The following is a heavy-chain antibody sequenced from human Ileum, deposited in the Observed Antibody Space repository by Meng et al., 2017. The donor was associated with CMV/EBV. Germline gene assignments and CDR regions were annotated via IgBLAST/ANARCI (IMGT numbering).Heavy chain of an antibody. CDR1: GFTFSGHW. CDR2: INHDGSNT. D-gene: IGHD2-21*02. V-gene: IGHV3-74*01. J-gene: IGHJ4*02. Sequence: SLKISCAASGFTFSGHWMHCVRQVPGKGLMWVSRINHDGSNTVYADSVKGRFTIYRDNAKNTLYLQMNGLRAEDTAVYYCARASCTTDCYWEVRTDYWGQGTLVTVSS. CDR3: ARASCTTDCYWEVRTDY.